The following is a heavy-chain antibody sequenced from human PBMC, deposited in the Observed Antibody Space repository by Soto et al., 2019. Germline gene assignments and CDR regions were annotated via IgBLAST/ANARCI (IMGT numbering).Heavy chain of an antibody. V-gene: IGHV1-69*02. D-gene: IGHD5-12*01. CDR3: AARDGYNYGVDY. CDR2: IIPILGIA. CDR1: GGTFSSYT. Sequence: VQLVQSGAEVKKPGSSVKVSCKASGGTFSSYTISWVRQAPGQGLEWMGRIIPILGIANYAQKFQGRVTITADKSTSTAYMELSSLRSEDTAVYYCAARDGYNYGVDYWGQGTLVTVSS. J-gene: IGHJ4*02.